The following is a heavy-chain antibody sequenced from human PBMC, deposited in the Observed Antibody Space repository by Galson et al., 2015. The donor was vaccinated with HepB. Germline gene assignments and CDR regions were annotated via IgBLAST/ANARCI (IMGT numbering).Heavy chain of an antibody. J-gene: IGHJ4*02. CDR1: GDSFTNYW. CDR3: ARHNYNLGISPL. V-gene: IGHV5-10-1*01. D-gene: IGHD1-1*01. Sequence: QSGAEVKKPGESLRISCKASGDSFTNYWISWVRQMPGKGLEWMGRINPSDSYTNNNPSFEGHVTISADRSTRTAYLQWRSLKASDTAIYYCARHNYNLGISPLWGQGTLVTVSS. CDR2: INPSDSYT.